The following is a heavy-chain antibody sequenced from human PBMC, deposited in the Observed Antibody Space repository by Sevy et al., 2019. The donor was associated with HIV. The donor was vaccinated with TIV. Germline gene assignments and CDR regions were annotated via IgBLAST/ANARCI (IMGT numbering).Heavy chain of an antibody. Sequence: SETLSLTCAVSGVSISSGAYSWNWIRQPPGKGLEWIGYIYHTGNTYYNPSLKSRITISLDRSKNQFSLRLSSVTAADTAVYFCARGGGTMTTPGSFDIWGQGTMVTVS. V-gene: IGHV4-30-2*01. J-gene: IGHJ3*02. CDR2: IYHTGNT. D-gene: IGHD4-17*01. CDR1: GVSISSGAYS. CDR3: ARGGGTMTTPGSFDI.